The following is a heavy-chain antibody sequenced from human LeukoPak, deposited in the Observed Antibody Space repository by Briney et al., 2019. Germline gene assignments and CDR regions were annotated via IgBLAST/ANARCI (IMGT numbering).Heavy chain of an antibody. V-gene: IGHV4-59*01. CDR1: GGSISSYY. Sequence: SETLSLTCTVSGGSISSYYWSWIRQPPGKGLEWIGYIYYSGGTNYNPSLKSRVTISVDTSKNQFSLKLSSVTAADTAVYYCARGVGGATTFFDYWGQGTLVTVPS. CDR3: ARGVGGATTFFDY. J-gene: IGHJ4*02. D-gene: IGHD3-16*01. CDR2: IYYSGGT.